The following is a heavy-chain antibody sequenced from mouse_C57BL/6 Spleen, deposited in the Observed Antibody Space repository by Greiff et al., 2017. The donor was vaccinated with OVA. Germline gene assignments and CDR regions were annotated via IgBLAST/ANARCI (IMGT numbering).Heavy chain of an antibody. CDR1: GYSFTGYF. J-gene: IGHJ2*01. CDR2: INPYNGDT. CDR3: ARRATMVTTGDYFDY. V-gene: IGHV1-20*01. Sequence: EVQLQQSGPELVKPGDSVKISCKASGYSFTGYFMNWVMQSHGKSLEWIGRINPYNGDTFYNQKFKGKATLTVDKSSSTAHMELRSLTSEDSAVYYCARRATMVTTGDYFDYWGQGTTLTVSS. D-gene: IGHD2-2*01.